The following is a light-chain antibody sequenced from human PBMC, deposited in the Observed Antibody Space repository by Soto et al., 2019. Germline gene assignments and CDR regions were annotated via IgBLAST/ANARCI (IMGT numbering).Light chain of an antibody. Sequence: EIVLTQSPATLSLSPGERATLSCRASQSVSSYLAWYQQKPGQAPRLLIFDASNRATDIPARFSGSGSGTDFTLTISSLEPEDFAVYYCQQCNTWPRITFGPGTRLEIK. CDR1: QSVSSY. V-gene: IGKV3-11*01. J-gene: IGKJ5*01. CDR2: DAS. CDR3: QQCNTWPRIT.